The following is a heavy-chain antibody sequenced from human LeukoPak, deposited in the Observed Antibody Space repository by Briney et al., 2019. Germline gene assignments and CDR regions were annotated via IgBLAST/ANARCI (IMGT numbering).Heavy chain of an antibody. Sequence: GGSLRLSCAASGFTFDDYAMHWVRQAPGKGLEWVSLISWDGGSTYYADSEKGRFTISRDNSKNSLYLQMNSLRAEDTALYYCAKGDTAMVTDYYYMDVWGKGTTVTVSS. D-gene: IGHD5-18*01. CDR2: ISWDGGST. V-gene: IGHV3-43D*03. CDR3: AKGDTAMVTDYYYMDV. CDR1: GFTFDDYA. J-gene: IGHJ6*03.